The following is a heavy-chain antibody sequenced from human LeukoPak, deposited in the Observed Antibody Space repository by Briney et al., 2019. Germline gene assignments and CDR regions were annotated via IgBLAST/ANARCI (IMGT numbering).Heavy chain of an antibody. CDR3: ARDCGTTSCYDFPDFDY. V-gene: IGHV3-48*01. J-gene: IGHJ4*02. Sequence: PGGSLRLSCAASGYTFTSYSMNWDRQAPGKGLEWVSYISDGGETIYYADSVKGRFTISRDNAKNSLYLQMNSLRAEDTAVYYCARDCGTTSCYDFPDFDYWGQGTLVTVSS. CDR1: GYTFTSYS. D-gene: IGHD2-2*01. CDR2: ISDGGETI.